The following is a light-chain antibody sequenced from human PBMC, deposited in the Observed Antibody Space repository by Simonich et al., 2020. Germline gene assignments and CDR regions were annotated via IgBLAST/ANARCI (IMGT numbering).Light chain of an antibody. CDR1: QSVSSY. CDR3: QQRSNWPPIT. V-gene: IGKV3-11*01. J-gene: IGKJ5*01. Sequence: EIVMTQSQAPLSVSPGAMTTLSCRASQSVSSYLACYQQKPGQAPRLLFYDASNRATGIPARFSGSGSGTDFTLTISSLEPEDFAVYYCQQRSNWPPITFGQGTRLEIK. CDR2: DAS.